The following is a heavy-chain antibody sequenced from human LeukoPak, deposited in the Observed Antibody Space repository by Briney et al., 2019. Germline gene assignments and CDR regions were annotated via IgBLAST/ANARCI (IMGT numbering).Heavy chain of an antibody. D-gene: IGHD5-18*01. CDR2: INPNSGAT. J-gene: IGHJ4*02. Sequence: ASVKVSCKASGYIFTYYYMHWVRQAPGQGLEWMGWINPNSGATNYAQKFQGRVTMTRDTSISTAYMDLSRLRSDDTAVYYCARPIGVAGYSYGYGFDYWGQGTLVTVSS. V-gene: IGHV1-2*02. CDR1: GYIFTYYY. CDR3: ARPIGVAGYSYGYGFDY.